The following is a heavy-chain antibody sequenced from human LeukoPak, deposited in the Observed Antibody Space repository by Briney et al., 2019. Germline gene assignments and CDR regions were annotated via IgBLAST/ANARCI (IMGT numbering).Heavy chain of an antibody. Sequence: GGSLRLSCAASGFTFSSHEMNWVRQAPGNGLEWVAYISGSGSVIYYADSVRGRFTISRDNAKDSLYLQMNSLRAEDTAVYYCARELKTASGTWWFDAWGQGTLVTVSS. CDR3: ARELKTASGTWWFDA. CDR2: ISGSGSVI. J-gene: IGHJ5*02. D-gene: IGHD6-13*01. CDR1: GFTFSSHE. V-gene: IGHV3-48*03.